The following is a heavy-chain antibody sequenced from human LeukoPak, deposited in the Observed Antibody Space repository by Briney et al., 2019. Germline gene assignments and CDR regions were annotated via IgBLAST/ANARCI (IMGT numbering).Heavy chain of an antibody. D-gene: IGHD3-22*01. CDR2: ISYDGSNK. Sequence: PGRSLRLSCAASGFTFSSYAMHWVRQAPGKGLEWVAVISYDGSNKYYADSVKGRFTISRDNSKNTLYLQMNSLRAEDTAVYYCARGHYYYDSSGYLNWGQGTLVTVSS. J-gene: IGHJ4*02. CDR3: ARGHYYYDSSGYLN. CDR1: GFTFSSYA. V-gene: IGHV3-30-3*01.